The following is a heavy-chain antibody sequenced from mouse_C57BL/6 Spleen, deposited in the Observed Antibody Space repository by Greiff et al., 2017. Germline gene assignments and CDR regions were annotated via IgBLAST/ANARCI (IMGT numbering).Heavy chain of an antibody. J-gene: IGHJ1*03. D-gene: IGHD2-1*01. CDR1: GYTFTSYT. Sequence: VQLQQSGAELARPGASVKMSCKASGYTFTSYTMHWVKQRPGQGLEWIGYINPSSGYTKYNQKFKDKATLTADKSSSTAYMQLSSLTSEDSAVYYCARPPYGNYAYFEVWGTGTTVTVSS. CDR2: INPSSGYT. CDR3: ARPPYGNYAYFEV. V-gene: IGHV1-4*01.